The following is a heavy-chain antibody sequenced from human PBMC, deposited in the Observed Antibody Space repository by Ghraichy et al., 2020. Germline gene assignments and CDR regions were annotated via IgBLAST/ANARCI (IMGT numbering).Heavy chain of an antibody. CDR1: DFNIQYSF. V-gene: IGHV3-23*01. D-gene: IGHD1-26*01. Sequence: GGSLRLSCVASDFNIQYSFLHWVRQAPGKGLEWVASITGSSSHTYYAPSVKGRFTISRDNSKQTLFLQLTGLRAEDTAFYFCSSTDNWGQGTLVTVSS. CDR2: ITGSSSHT. CDR3: SSTDN. J-gene: IGHJ4*02.